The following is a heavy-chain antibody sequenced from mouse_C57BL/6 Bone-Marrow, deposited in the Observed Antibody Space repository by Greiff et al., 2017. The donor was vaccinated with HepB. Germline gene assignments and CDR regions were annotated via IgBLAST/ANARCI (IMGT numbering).Heavy chain of an antibody. D-gene: IGHD2-4*01. J-gene: IGHJ4*01. CDR1: GFSFNTYA. CDR3: VRETAMITTDDYAMDY. V-gene: IGHV10-1*01. CDR2: IRSKSNNYAT. Sequence: EVQVVESGGGLVQPKGSLKLSCAASGFSFNTYAMNWVRQAPGKGLEWVARIRSKSNNYATYYADSVKDRFTISRDDSESMLYLQINNLKTEDTAMYDCVRETAMITTDDYAMDYWGQGTSVTVSS.